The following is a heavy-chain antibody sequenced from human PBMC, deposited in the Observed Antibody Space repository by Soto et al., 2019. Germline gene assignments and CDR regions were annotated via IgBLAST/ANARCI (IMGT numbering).Heavy chain of an antibody. CDR2: ISYDGNNK. J-gene: IGHJ6*02. CDR3: AKKAASGSGDYNYVCGMDV. Sequence: QVQLVESGGGVVQPGGSLRLSCVASGFTFSSFPMHWVRQAPGKGLEWVAIISYDGNNKYYADSVKGRFTISRDNSKNTLYLQMSRLRAADTAVYYCAKKAASGSGDYNYVCGMDVWGRGTTVTVSS. CDR1: GFTFSSFP. V-gene: IGHV3-30-3*02. D-gene: IGHD3-3*01.